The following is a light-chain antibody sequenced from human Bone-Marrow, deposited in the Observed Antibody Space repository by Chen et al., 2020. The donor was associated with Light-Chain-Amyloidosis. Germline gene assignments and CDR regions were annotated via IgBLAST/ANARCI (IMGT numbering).Light chain of an antibody. V-gene: IGLV1-44*01. CDR2: SNN. CDR1: SSNIGSNT. Sequence: QSVLIQPPSASGTPGQRVPISCSGSSSNIGSNTVNWYQQLPGTAPKLLIYSNNQRPSGVPDRFSGSKSGTSASLAISGLQSEDEADYYCAAWDDSLNGVVFGGGTKLTVL. J-gene: IGLJ2*01. CDR3: AAWDDSLNGVV.